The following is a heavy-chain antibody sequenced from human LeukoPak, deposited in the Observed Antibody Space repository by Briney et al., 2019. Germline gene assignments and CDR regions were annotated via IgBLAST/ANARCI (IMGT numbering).Heavy chain of an antibody. Sequence: GASVKVSCKASGYTFTSYYMHWVRQAPGQGLEWMGIINPSGGSTSYAQKFQGRVTMTRDMPTSTVYMELSSLRSEDTAVYYCAADSSSWYSFDYWGQGTLVTVSS. CDR1: GYTFTSYY. J-gene: IGHJ4*02. CDR3: AADSSSWYSFDY. CDR2: INPSGGST. D-gene: IGHD6-13*01. V-gene: IGHV1-46*01.